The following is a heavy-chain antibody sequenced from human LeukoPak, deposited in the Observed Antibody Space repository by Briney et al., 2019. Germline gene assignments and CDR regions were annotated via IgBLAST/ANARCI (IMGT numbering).Heavy chain of an antibody. Sequence: PGGSLRLSCAASGFPFSSYAMTWVRQAPGRGLEWVSTISGSGGSTYYADSVQGRFTISRDNSKNTLYLQMSTLRAEGTAVYYCAKPRSGSYFGSFDYWGQGTLVTVSS. CDR1: GFPFSSYA. CDR2: ISGSGGST. V-gene: IGHV3-23*01. D-gene: IGHD1-26*01. CDR3: AKPRSGSYFGSFDY. J-gene: IGHJ4*02.